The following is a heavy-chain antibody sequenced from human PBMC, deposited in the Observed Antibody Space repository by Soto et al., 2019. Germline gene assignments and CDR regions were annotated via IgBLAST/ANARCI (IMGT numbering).Heavy chain of an antibody. J-gene: IGHJ5*02. CDR3: ARDRRCSSTSCYTFGNWFDP. CDR1: GYTFTSYG. V-gene: IGHV1-18*04. Sequence: ASVKVSCKASGYTFTSYGISWVRQAPGQGLEWMGWISAYNGNTNYAQKLQGRVTMTTDTSTSTAYMELRSLGSDDTAVYYCARDRRCSSTSCYTFGNWFDPWGQGTLVTVSS. D-gene: IGHD2-2*02. CDR2: ISAYNGNT.